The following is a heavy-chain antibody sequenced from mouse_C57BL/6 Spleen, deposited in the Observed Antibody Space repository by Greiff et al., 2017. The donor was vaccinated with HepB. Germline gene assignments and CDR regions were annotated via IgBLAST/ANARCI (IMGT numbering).Heavy chain of an antibody. Sequence: VQLQQSGPELVKPGASVKISCKASGYAFSSSWMNWVKQRPGKGLEWIGRIYPGDGDTNYNGKFKGKATLTADKSSSTAYMQLSSLTSEDSAVYFCARKVVATDLDVWGTGTTVTVSS. V-gene: IGHV1-82*01. CDR1: GYAFSSSW. CDR3: ARKVVATDLDV. CDR2: IYPGDGDT. J-gene: IGHJ1*03. D-gene: IGHD1-1*01.